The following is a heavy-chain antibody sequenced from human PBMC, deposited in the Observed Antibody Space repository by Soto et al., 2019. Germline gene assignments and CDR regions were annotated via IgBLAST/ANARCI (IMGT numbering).Heavy chain of an antibody. CDR2: INPSGGST. J-gene: IGHJ6*02. V-gene: IGHV1-46*01. CDR1: GYTFTSYY. CDR3: ARPVPAARYGMAV. Sequence: QVQLVQSGAEVKKPGASVKVSCKASGYTFTSYYMHWVRQAPGQGLEWMGIINPSGGSTSYAQKCEGRVTMTRDTSTNTVYMELSSLSSEDTAVYYCARPVPAARYGMAVWGQGTTVTASS. D-gene: IGHD2-2*01.